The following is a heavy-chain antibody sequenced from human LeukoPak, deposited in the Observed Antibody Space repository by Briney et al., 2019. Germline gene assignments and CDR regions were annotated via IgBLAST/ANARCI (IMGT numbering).Heavy chain of an antibody. Sequence: PSQTLSLTCTVSGGSISTYYWSWIRQPPGKGLEWIGYIYYSGSTSYNPSLKSQVTISVDTSKNQFSLKLSSVTAADTAVYYCAREEALGSGSFDYWGQGTLVTVSS. CDR2: IYYSGST. CDR3: AREEALGSGSFDY. CDR1: GGSISTYY. J-gene: IGHJ4*02. D-gene: IGHD1-26*01. V-gene: IGHV4-59*01.